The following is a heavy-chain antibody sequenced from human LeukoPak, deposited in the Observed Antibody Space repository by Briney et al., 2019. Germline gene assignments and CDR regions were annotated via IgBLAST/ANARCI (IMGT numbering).Heavy chain of an antibody. D-gene: IGHD3-3*01. V-gene: IGHV3-48*03. CDR2: ISSSGSTI. J-gene: IGHJ6*02. CDR3: AKNYDFWSGYPDYYYYGMDV. CDR1: GFTFSSYE. Sequence: PGGSLRLSCAASGFTFSSYEMNWVRQAPGKGLEWVSYISSSGSTIYYADSVKGRFTISRDKAKNSLYLQMNSLRAEDTAVYYCAKNYDFWSGYPDYYYYGMDVGGQGTTVTVFS.